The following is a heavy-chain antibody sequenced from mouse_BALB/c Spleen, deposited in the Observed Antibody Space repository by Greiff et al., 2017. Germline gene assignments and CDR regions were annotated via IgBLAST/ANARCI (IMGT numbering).Heavy chain of an antibody. D-gene: IGHD1-2*01. CDR2: IRNKANGYTT. CDR3: ARVLRLGQDAMDY. CDR1: GFTFTDYY. Sequence: EVQRVESGGGLVQPGGSLRLSCATSGFTFTDYYMSWVRQPPGKALEWLGFIRNKANGYTTEYSASVKGRITISRDNSQSILYLQMNTLRAEDSATYYCARVLRLGQDAMDYWGQGTSVTVSS. V-gene: IGHV7-3*02. J-gene: IGHJ4*01.